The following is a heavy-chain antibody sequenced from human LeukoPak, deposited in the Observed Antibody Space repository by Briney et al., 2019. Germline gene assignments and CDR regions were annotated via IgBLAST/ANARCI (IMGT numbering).Heavy chain of an antibody. V-gene: IGHV4-39*07. J-gene: IGHJ3*02. CDR1: GGSISRSSYY. CDR3: AREGDAFDI. Sequence: SETLSLTCTVSGGSISRSSYYWGWIRQPPGKGLEWIGSIYYSGSTYYNPSLKSRVTISVDTSKNQFSLKLSSVTAADTAVYYCAREGDAFDIWGQGTMVTVSS. CDR2: IYYSGST.